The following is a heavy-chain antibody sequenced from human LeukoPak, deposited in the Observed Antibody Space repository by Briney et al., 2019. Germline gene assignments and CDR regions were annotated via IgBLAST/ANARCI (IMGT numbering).Heavy chain of an antibody. V-gene: IGHV4-59*08. D-gene: IGHD6-19*01. Sequence: SETLSLTCTVSGGSISSSYWSWIRQPPGKGLEWIGYIYYSGSTNYNPSLKSRVTISVDTSKNQFSLKLSSVTAADTAVYYCASAHSSGWYGGAFDIWGQGTMVTVSS. CDR3: ASAHSSGWYGGAFDI. CDR2: IYYSGST. J-gene: IGHJ3*02. CDR1: GGSISSSY.